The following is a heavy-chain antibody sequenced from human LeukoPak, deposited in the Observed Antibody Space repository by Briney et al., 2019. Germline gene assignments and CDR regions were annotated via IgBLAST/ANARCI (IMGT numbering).Heavy chain of an antibody. V-gene: IGHV1-8*01. D-gene: IGHD2-15*01. CDR3: ARGRKYCDGGTCYSFYYYYLDV. Sequence: ASVEVSCKASGYTFTSYDINWVRQATGQGLEWMGWMNPNSGNTGYAQKFQGRVTITRNTSLSTAYMELSSLRSEDTAVYYCARGRKYCDGGTCYSFYYYYLDVWGRGTTVTVSS. J-gene: IGHJ6*03. CDR1: GYTFTSYD. CDR2: MNPNSGNT.